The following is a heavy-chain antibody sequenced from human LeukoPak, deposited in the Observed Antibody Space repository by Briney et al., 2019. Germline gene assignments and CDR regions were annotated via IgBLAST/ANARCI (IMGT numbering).Heavy chain of an antibody. V-gene: IGHV1-69*13. CDR3: ARGSLSGTPYHYYYYMDV. J-gene: IGHJ6*03. D-gene: IGHD1-7*01. Sequence: SVKVSCRASGGTFKNYDFSWVRQAPGQGLEWMGGIMPLSGTAKYAQKFQGRVTITADESTSTAYMEVSSLRSDDTAVYFCARGSLSGTPYHYYYYMDVWGRGTTVTVPS. CDR1: GGTFKNYD. CDR2: IMPLSGTA.